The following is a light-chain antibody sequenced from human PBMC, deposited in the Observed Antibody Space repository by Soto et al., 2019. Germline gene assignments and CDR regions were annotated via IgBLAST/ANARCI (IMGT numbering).Light chain of an antibody. CDR2: AAS. CDR1: QGISSY. J-gene: IGKJ2*01. Sequence: DIQMTQSPSSLSASVGDRVTITCRASQGISSYLNWYQQKPGKAPKLLIYAASSLQSGVPSRFSGSGSGTDFTLTISSLQPEDFATYYCQQSYSTPYTFGQGTKGDIK. V-gene: IGKV1-39*01. CDR3: QQSYSTPYT.